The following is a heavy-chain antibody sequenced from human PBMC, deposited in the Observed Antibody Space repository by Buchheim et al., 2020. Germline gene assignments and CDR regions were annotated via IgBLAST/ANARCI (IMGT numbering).Heavy chain of an antibody. J-gene: IGHJ4*02. Sequence: VQLVESGGGLVKPGGSLRLSCAASGFTFSNYCMNWVRQAPGKGLEWVSSISGSSSYIYYADSVKGRFTISRDNAKNSLYLQVNSLRAEDTAVYYCARDWGNCGDDTEQLYYFDYWGQGTL. D-gene: IGHD3-16*01. CDR2: ISGSSSYI. CDR1: GFTFSNYC. CDR3: ARDWGNCGDDTEQLYYFDY. V-gene: IGHV3-21*01.